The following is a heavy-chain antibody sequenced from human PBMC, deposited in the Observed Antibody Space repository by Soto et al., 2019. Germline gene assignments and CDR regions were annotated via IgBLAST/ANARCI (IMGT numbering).Heavy chain of an antibody. Sequence: ETLSLTCTVSGGSMSGYYWSWIRLPPGKPMEWIGYVHDSWGAAYNPSLRSRVAISLDTSKSQFSLSLTSVSATDTAMYYCVRQGYGPLHGLVDVWGQGTTVTVSS. V-gene: IGHV4-59*08. J-gene: IGHJ6*02. CDR3: VRQGYGPLHGLVDV. CDR1: GGSMSGYY. D-gene: IGHD5-18*01. CDR2: VHDSWGA.